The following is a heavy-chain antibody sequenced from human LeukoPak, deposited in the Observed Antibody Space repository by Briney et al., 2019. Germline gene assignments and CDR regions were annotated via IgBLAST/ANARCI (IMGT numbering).Heavy chain of an antibody. Sequence: GGSLRLSCAASGFTFSDYYMSWIRQAPGKGLEWVSYISSSGSTIYYADSVKGRFTISRDNAKNSLYLQMNSLRAEDTAVYYCARGLAYYYGSGSYYKSTYFDYWGQGTLVTVSS. CDR2: ISSSGSTI. CDR3: ARGLAYYYGSGSYYKSTYFDY. D-gene: IGHD3-10*01. J-gene: IGHJ4*02. CDR1: GFTFSDYY. V-gene: IGHV3-11*04.